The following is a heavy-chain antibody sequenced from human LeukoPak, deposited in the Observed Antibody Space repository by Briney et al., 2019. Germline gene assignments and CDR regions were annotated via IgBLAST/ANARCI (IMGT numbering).Heavy chain of an antibody. CDR2: ISSSSNYI. V-gene: IGHV3-21*01. Sequence: GGSLRLSCAASGFTFSAYNMNWVRQAPGKGLEWVSCISSSSNYIHYADSVKGRFNISRDNAKNSLFLQMNSLRAEDTAVYYCARDEGVSFDYWGQGILVTVSS. CDR1: GFTFSAYN. CDR3: ARDEGVSFDY. J-gene: IGHJ4*02.